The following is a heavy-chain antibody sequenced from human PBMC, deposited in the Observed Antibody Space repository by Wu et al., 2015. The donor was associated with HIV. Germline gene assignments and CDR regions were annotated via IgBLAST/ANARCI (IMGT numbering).Heavy chain of an antibody. J-gene: IGHJ6*03. CDR2: IRPDSGAT. D-gene: IGHD3/OR15-3a*01. CDR3: ARDLGNDFAVRGYYWYMDV. Sequence: QVPLVQSGAEVKRPGSSVKISCQASGGTFSNYAINWVRQGPGQGLEWMGRIRPDSGATHYAEKFQDRVTLTRDASINTAYMQLNRLRSDDTAVYFCARDLGNDFAVRGYYWYMDVWGRGTAITVSS. CDR1: GGTFSNYA. V-gene: IGHV1-2*06.